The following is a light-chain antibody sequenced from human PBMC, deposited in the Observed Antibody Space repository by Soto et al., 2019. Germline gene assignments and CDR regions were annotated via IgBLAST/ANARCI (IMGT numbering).Light chain of an antibody. Sequence: EIVMTQSPATLSVSPGERATLSCRASQSVSTNLAWYQQKPGQAPRLLMYGASTRATGIPARFSGSGSGTEFTLTISSLQSEDFAVYYCQQRSNWPPTFGQGTKVEIK. V-gene: IGKV3-15*01. CDR2: GAS. CDR1: QSVSTN. J-gene: IGKJ1*01. CDR3: QQRSNWPPT.